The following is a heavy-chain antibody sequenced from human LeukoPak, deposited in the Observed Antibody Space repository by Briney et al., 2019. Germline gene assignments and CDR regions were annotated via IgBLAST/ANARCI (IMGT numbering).Heavy chain of an antibody. Sequence: SETLSLTCAVSVGSISSGNWWSWVRQSPGKGLEWSGEIYHNGTRNYNPSLKSRVTISADTFKNHFSLKLTSVTAADTAVYYCATAPILRGEGGEHYKYGMDVWGQGTTVIVSS. J-gene: IGHJ6*02. CDR1: VGSISSGNW. D-gene: IGHD2-2*02. V-gene: IGHV4-4*02. CDR2: IYHNGTR. CDR3: ATAPILRGEGGEHYKYGMDV.